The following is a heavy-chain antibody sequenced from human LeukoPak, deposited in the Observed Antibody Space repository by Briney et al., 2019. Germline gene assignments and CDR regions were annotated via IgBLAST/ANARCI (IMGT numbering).Heavy chain of an antibody. J-gene: IGHJ5*02. CDR3: ARDLKQLVKRGGWFDP. CDR2: ISSSSSYI. Sequence: PGGSLRLSCAASGFTFSSYSMNWVRQAPGKGLEWVSSISSSSSYIYYADSVKGRFTISRDNAKNSLYLQMNSLRAEDTAVYYCARDLKQLVKRGGWFDPWGQGTLVTVSS. V-gene: IGHV3-21*01. D-gene: IGHD6-13*01. CDR1: GFTFSSYS.